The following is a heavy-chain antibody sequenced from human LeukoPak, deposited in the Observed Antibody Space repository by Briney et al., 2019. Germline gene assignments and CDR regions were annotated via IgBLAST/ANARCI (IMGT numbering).Heavy chain of an antibody. V-gene: IGHV3-23*01. D-gene: IGHD2-15*01. CDR2: ISNNGGYT. J-gene: IGHJ4*02. CDR1: GFTFSSYG. Sequence: GGSLRLSCAASGFTFSSYGMHWVRQAPGKGLEWVSAISNNGGYTYYADSVQGRFTISRDNSKSTLCLQMNSLRAEDTAVYYCAKQLGYCSDGSCYFPYWGQGTLVTVSS. CDR3: AKQLGYCSDGSCYFPY.